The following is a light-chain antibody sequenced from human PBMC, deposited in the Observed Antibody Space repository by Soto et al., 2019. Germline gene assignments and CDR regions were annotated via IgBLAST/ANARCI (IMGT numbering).Light chain of an antibody. CDR2: DAS. CDR1: QSISSW. J-gene: IGKJ4*01. Sequence: DIQLTQSPSVLSASVGDTVTITCRASQSISSWLAWYQQKPGKAPKLLIYDASSLESGVPSRFSGSGSGTEFTLTISSLQPDDFATYYCQQYNSLSLTFGGGTKVDIK. V-gene: IGKV1-5*01. CDR3: QQYNSLSLT.